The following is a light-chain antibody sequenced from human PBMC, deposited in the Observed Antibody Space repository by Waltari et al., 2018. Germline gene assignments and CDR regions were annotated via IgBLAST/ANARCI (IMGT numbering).Light chain of an antibody. Sequence: SYVLTQSSSVSVAPGQTARIACGGDNIGRRSVHWYQQKPGQAPVLVVFVDNDRPSGIPERFSGSKSGNTATLTITRVEDGDEADCYCQVWDSSTIHPGVFGGGTKLTVL. CDR3: QVWDSSTIHPGV. CDR2: VDN. CDR1: NIGRRS. J-gene: IGLJ3*02. V-gene: IGLV3-21*02.